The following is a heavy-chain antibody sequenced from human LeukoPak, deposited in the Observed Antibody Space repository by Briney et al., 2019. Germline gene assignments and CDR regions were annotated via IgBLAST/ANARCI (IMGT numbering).Heavy chain of an antibody. CDR2: ISNRGYTI. V-gene: IGHV3-11*04. CDR1: GFSVNNNY. Sequence: GGSLRLSCAASGFSVNNNYMSWIRQAPGKGLEWVSYISNRGYTIYYADSVKGRFTISRDNAKNSLYLQMNSLRVEDTAVYYCAKVAKYYYGSETYYFFEHWGQGTPVTASS. J-gene: IGHJ4*02. CDR3: AKVAKYYYGSETYYFFEH. D-gene: IGHD3-10*01.